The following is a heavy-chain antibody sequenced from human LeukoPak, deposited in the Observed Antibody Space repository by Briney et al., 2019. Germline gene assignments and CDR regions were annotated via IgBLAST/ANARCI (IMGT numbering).Heavy chain of an antibody. CDR3: ARVLRYCSGGNCYSGGLGYMDV. Sequence: GGSLRLSCAASGFTFSSYTMNWVRQAPGKGLEWVSSITSSSSYIYYADSVMGRFTISRDNANNSLYLQMNSLRAEDTAVYYCARVLRYCSGGNCYSGGLGYMDVRGKGTTVTISS. J-gene: IGHJ6*03. V-gene: IGHV3-21*01. D-gene: IGHD2-15*01. CDR2: ITSSSSYI. CDR1: GFTFSSYT.